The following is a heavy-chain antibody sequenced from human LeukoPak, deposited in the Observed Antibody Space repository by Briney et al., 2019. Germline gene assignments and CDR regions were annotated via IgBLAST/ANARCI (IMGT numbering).Heavy chain of an antibody. CDR3: ARDYYGSGSNVGYYYYGMDV. CDR1: GFTFSSYS. Sequence: PGGSLRLSCAASGFTFSSYSMNWVRQAPGKGLEWVSSISSSSSYIYYADSVKGRFTISRGNAKNSLYLQMNSLRAEDTAVYYCARDYYGSGSNVGYYYYGMDVWGQGTTVTVSS. D-gene: IGHD3-10*01. CDR2: ISSSSSYI. J-gene: IGHJ6*02. V-gene: IGHV3-21*01.